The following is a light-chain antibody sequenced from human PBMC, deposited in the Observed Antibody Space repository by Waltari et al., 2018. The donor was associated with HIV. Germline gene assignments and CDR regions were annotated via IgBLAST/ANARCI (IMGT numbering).Light chain of an antibody. J-gene: IGKJ1*01. CDR1: ERMDTTF. CDR2: GAS. CDR3: QQYLGSPRT. Sequence: EIVLTQSPGTLSLSPGERVTLSCRASERMDTTFLAWYQQKRGQAPRLLIFGASRRATGIPDRFSGSGSGTDFTLTIDRLDPEDFAVYYCQQYLGSPRTFGQGTKVEIK. V-gene: IGKV3-20*01.